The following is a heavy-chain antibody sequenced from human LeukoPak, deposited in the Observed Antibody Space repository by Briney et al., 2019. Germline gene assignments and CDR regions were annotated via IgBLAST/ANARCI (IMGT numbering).Heavy chain of an antibody. Sequence: PGGSLRLSCAASGFAFDEYGVSWVRQAPGKGLEWVSGINWNGGSTGYADSVKGRFTISRDNAKNSLYLQMNSLRAEDTALYYCARGYSGYDWGSYFDYWGQGTLVTVSS. CDR2: INWNGGST. D-gene: IGHD5-12*01. J-gene: IGHJ4*02. CDR3: ARGYSGYDWGSYFDY. V-gene: IGHV3-20*04. CDR1: GFAFDEYG.